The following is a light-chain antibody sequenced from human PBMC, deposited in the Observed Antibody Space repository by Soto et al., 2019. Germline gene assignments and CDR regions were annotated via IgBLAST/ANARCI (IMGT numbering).Light chain of an antibody. J-gene: IGKJ4*01. Sequence: DIQMTQSPSSLSASVGDRVTITCQASQDITNDLNWYQPKPGKAPKDHIYEASNLETGVPSRFIRRGSGTDLTFTIVSLQTEYVATYFGQQYDNVPHSFRGGTKVEIK. V-gene: IGKV1-33*01. CDR2: EAS. CDR1: QDITND. CDR3: QQYDNVPHS.